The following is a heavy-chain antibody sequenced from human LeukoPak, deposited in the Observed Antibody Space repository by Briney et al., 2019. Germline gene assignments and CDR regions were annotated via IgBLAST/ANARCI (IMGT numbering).Heavy chain of an antibody. D-gene: IGHD5-18*01. CDR1: GFTFGNYN. V-gene: IGHV3-48*01. CDR3: AKDHEYSYDY. J-gene: IGHJ4*02. CDR2: ISSSSSAI. Sequence: GGSLRLSCAASGFTFGNYNFIWVRQAPGKGPEWVSYISSSSSAIHYADSVKGRFTISRDNAKNSLYLQMNSLRVEDTAVYYCAKDHEYSYDYWGQGTLVTVSS.